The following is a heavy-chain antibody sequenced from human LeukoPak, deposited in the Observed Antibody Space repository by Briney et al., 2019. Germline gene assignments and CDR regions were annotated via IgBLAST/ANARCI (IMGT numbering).Heavy chain of an antibody. J-gene: IGHJ4*02. CDR2: IYHSGST. Sequence: SETLSLTCTVSGYSISSGYYWGWIRQPPGKGLEWIGSIYHSGSTYYNPSLKSRVTISVDTSKNQFSLKLSSVTAADTAVYYCARDGPDIVVVPAAILPLDYWGQGTLVTVSP. D-gene: IGHD2-2*02. CDR1: GYSISSGYY. V-gene: IGHV4-38-2*02. CDR3: ARDGPDIVVVPAAILPLDY.